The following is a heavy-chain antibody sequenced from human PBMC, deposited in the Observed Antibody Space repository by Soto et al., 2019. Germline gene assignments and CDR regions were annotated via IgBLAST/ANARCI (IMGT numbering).Heavy chain of an antibody. CDR3: GSYSSSYAFDI. D-gene: IGHD6-13*01. V-gene: IGHV4-59*01. CDR1: GGSISSYY. J-gene: IGHJ3*02. Sequence: SETLSLTCTVSGGSISSYYWSWIRQPPGKGLEWIGYIYYSGSTNYNPSLKSRVTISVDTSKNQFSLKLSSVTAADTAVYYCGSYSSSYAFDIWGQGTMVTVSS. CDR2: IYYSGST.